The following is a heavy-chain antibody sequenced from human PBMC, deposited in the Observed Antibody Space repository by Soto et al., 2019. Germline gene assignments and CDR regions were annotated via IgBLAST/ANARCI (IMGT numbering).Heavy chain of an antibody. CDR2: ISSSSSNI. CDR1: GFTFSSRA. Sequence: HPGGSLRLSCTASGFTFSSRAMNWVRQFPGRGLEWVSYISSSSSNIDYADSVKGRFTVSRDNAKNSLYLQMNTLRDEGTAVYYCASDRSLGSNWYYYLESWGQGTLVTVSS. V-gene: IGHV3-48*02. D-gene: IGHD1-20*01. J-gene: IGHJ4*02. CDR3: ASDRSLGSNWYYYLES.